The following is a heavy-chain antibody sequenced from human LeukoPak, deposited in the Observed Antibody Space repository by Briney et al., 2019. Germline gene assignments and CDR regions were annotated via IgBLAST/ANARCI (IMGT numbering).Heavy chain of an antibody. CDR3: AKGRYSTSWAPFDP. CDR1: GYTFTGYD. V-gene: IGHV1-8*03. J-gene: IGHJ5*02. CDR2: MNPNSGNT. D-gene: IGHD2-2*01. Sequence: ASVKVSCKASGYTFTGYDINWVRQATGQGLEWMGWMNPNSGNTGYAQKFQGRVTITRNTSISTAYMELSSLRSEDTAFYYCAKGRYSTSWAPFDPWGQGTLVTVSS.